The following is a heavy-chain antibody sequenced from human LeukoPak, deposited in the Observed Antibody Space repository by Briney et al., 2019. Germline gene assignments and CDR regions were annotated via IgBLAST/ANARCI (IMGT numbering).Heavy chain of an antibody. CDR3: ATSREDGSGTSK. Sequence: SETLSLTCTVSGGSISSGGYYWSWIRQPPGKGLEWIGYIYHSGSTYYNPSLKSRVTISVDRSKNQFSLKLSSVTAADTAVYYCATSREDGSGTSKWGQGTLVTVSS. J-gene: IGHJ4*02. V-gene: IGHV4-30-2*01. D-gene: IGHD3-10*01. CDR2: IYHSGST. CDR1: GGSISSGGYY.